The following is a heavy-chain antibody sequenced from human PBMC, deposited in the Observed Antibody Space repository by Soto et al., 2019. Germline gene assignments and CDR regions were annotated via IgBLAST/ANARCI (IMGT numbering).Heavy chain of an antibody. J-gene: IGHJ5*02. CDR2: IYYSGST. CDR3: ATSNWFDP. V-gene: IGHV4-39*01. Sequence: PSETQSLTCTGSGGSISSSCFHWGWIRQPPGKGLEWIGSIYYSGSTYYNPSLKSRVTISVDTSKNQFSLKLSSVTAADTAVYYCATSNWFDPWGQGTLVT. CDR1: GGSISSSCFH.